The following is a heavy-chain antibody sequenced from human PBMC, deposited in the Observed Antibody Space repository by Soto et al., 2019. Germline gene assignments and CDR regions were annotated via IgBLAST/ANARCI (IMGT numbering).Heavy chain of an antibody. V-gene: IGHV1-69*13. CDR3: ARXSAIFGVVFLYYYGMDV. Sequence: SVKVSCKASGGTFSSYAISWVRQAPGQGLEWMGGIIPIFGTANYAQKFQGRVTITADESTSTAYMELSSLRSEDTAVYYCARXSAIFGVVFLYYYGMDVWGQGTTVTVSS. CDR1: GGTFSSYA. CDR2: IIPIFGTA. J-gene: IGHJ6*02. D-gene: IGHD3-3*01.